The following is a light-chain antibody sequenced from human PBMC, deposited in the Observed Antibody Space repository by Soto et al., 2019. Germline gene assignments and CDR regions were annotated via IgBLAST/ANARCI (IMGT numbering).Light chain of an antibody. V-gene: IGKV3-15*01. CDR1: QSVRSN. J-gene: IGKJ1*01. Sequence: IVMTQFPATLSVFPGERATLSCRASQSVRSNLDWYKQKPGQAPRPLIYDATTRATGIPARFNGSGSGTDFPLSISRMKSEDIAVYYCQQYNNWPTFGQGTQVDIK. CDR2: DAT. CDR3: QQYNNWPT.